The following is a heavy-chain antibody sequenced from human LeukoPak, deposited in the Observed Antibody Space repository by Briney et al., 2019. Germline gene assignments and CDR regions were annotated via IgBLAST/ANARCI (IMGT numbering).Heavy chain of an antibody. Sequence: SETLSLTCTVSGGSISSSSYYWGWIRQPPGKALEWIGNIFYSGSTYYSPSLKSRVTISLDTSRNQFSLKLNSVTAADTAVYYCARDGVLLWFGESHLHAFDIWGQGTMVTVSS. CDR1: GGSISSSSYY. CDR2: IFYSGST. D-gene: IGHD3-10*01. J-gene: IGHJ3*02. CDR3: ARDGVLLWFGESHLHAFDI. V-gene: IGHV4-39*07.